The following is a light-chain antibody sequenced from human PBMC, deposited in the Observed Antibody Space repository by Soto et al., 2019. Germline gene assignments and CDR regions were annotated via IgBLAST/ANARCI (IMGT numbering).Light chain of an antibody. CDR2: EVT. CDR1: SGDVGSYNL. J-gene: IGLJ1*01. CDR3: CSYAGNSEV. V-gene: IGLV2-23*02. Sequence: QSALTQPASVSGSPGQSITIPCTGTSGDVGSYNLVSGYQQHPGKAPKLLIYEVTERPSGVSNRFSGSKSGSTASLTISGLQPDDEADYYCCSYAGNSEVFGTGTKVTVL.